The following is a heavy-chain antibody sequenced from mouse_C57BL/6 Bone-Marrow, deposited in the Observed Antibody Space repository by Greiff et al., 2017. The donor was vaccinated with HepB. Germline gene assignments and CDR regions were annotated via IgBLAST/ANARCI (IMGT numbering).Heavy chain of an antibody. Sequence: QVQLQQSGAELVRPGASVTLSCKASGYTFTDYEMHWVKQTPVHGLEWIGAINPETGGTAYNQKFKGKAILTADKSSSTAYIELRSLTSEDSAVYYCRRRGDFYDYDDAMDYWGQGTSVTVSS. CDR2: INPETGGT. J-gene: IGHJ4*01. CDR1: GYTFTDYE. D-gene: IGHD2-4*01. CDR3: RRRGDFYDYDDAMDY. V-gene: IGHV1-15*01.